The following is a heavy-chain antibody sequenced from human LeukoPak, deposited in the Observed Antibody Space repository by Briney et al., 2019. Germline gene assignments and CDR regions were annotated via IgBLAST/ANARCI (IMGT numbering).Heavy chain of an antibody. V-gene: IGHV1-69*05. CDR1: RGTFSSYA. Sequence: ASVKVSCKASRGTFSSYAISWVRQAPGQGLEWMGRIIPIFGTANYAQKFQGRVTITTDESTSTAYMELSSLRSEDTAVYYCARAPLHYGGNSWGAFDIWGQGTMVTVSS. D-gene: IGHD4-23*01. CDR3: ARAPLHYGGNSWGAFDI. J-gene: IGHJ3*02. CDR2: IIPIFGTA.